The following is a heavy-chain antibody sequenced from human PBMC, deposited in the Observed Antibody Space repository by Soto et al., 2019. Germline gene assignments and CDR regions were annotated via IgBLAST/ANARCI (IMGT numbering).Heavy chain of an antibody. CDR2: ISAYNGNT. CDR1: GYTFTSYG. J-gene: IGHJ6*02. CDR3: ARYSGNNNYYYYGMDV. D-gene: IGHD1-26*01. Sequence: GASVKVSCKASGYTFTSYGISWVRQAPGQGLEWMGWISAYNGNTNYAQKLQGRVTMTTDTSTSTAYMELRSLRSDDTAVYYCARYSGNNNYYYYGMDVWGQGTTVTVYS. V-gene: IGHV1-18*04.